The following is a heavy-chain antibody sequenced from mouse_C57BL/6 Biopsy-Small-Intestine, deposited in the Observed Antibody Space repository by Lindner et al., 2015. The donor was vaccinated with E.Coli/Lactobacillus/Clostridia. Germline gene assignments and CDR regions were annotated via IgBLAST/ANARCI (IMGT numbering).Heavy chain of an antibody. D-gene: IGHD2-5*01. CDR3: ARGSNYPYYAMDY. J-gene: IGHJ4*01. CDR1: GYTFTTYP. V-gene: IGHV1-47*01. CDR2: FHPYNDDT. Sequence: VQLQESGAEVVKPGASVKMSCKASGYTFTTYPIEWMKQNHGESLEWIGNFHPYNDDTKYNEKFKGKATLTVEKSSSTVYLELSRLTPDDSAVYYCARGSNYPYYAMDYWGQGTSVTVSS.